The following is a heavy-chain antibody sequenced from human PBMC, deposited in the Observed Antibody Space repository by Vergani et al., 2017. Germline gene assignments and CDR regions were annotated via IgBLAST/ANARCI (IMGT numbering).Heavy chain of an antibody. J-gene: IGHJ2*01. CDR3: ARGRAAAGTGHWYFDL. V-gene: IGHV4-34*01. CDR2: IHHSGST. D-gene: IGHD6-13*01. CDR1: GGSFSGYY. Sequence: QVQLQQWGAGLLKPSETLSLTCAVYGGSFSGYYWSWIRQPPGKGLEWIGEIHHSGSTNYNPSLKSRVTISVDTSKNQFSLKLSSVTAADTAVYYCARGRAAAGTGHWYFDLWGRGTLVTVSS.